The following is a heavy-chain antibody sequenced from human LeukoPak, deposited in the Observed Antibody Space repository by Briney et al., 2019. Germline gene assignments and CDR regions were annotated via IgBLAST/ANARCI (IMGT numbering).Heavy chain of an antibody. CDR1: GGSISSSSYY. CDR2: IYYSGST. Sequence: SETLSLTCTVSGGSISSSSYYWGWIRQPPGKGLEWIGSIYYSGSTYYNPSLKSRVPISVDTSKNQFSLKLSSVTAADTAVYYCARHDDSSSGIDYWGQGTLVTVSS. V-gene: IGHV4-39*01. J-gene: IGHJ4*02. CDR3: ARHDDSSSGIDY. D-gene: IGHD6-13*01.